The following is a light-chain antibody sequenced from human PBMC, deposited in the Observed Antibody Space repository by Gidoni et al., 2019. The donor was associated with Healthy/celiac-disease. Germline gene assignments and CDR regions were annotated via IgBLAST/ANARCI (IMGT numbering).Light chain of an antibody. CDR2: AAS. J-gene: IGKJ1*01. CDR1: QDISNY. V-gene: IGKV1-27*01. Sequence: DIQMTQSPSSLSASVGDRVTITCRASQDISNYLAWYQQKPGKVPKLLIYAASTVQSGVPSRLSGSGSGADFTLTISSLQPEDVATYYCQKYNSAPQTFGQGTKVEIK. CDR3: QKYNSAPQT.